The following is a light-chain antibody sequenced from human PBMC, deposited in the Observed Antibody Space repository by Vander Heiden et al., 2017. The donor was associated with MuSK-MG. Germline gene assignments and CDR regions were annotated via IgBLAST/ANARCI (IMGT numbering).Light chain of an antibody. CDR1: QSVSSSY. CDR2: GAS. Sequence: EIVFTQSPDTLSLSPGERATRSCRASQSVSSSYLAWYQQKPGQAPRLLIYGASSRATGIPDRFSGSGSGTDFTLTISRLEPEDFAVYYCHQYGSSPITFGQGTLLEIK. V-gene: IGKV3-20*01. CDR3: HQYGSSPIT. J-gene: IGKJ5*01.